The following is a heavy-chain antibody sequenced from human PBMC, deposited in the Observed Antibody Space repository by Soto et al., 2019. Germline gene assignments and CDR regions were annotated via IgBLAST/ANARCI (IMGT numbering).Heavy chain of an antibody. CDR3: ARNYDFWSGYLYGMDV. J-gene: IGHJ6*02. CDR1: GDSVSSNSSA. V-gene: IGHV6-1*01. D-gene: IGHD3-3*01. Sequence: SQTLSLTFAISGDSVSSNSSAWNWIRQSPSRGLEWLGRTYYRSKWYNDYAVSVKSRITINPDTSKNQFSLQLNSVTPEDTAVYYCARNYDFWSGYLYGMDVWGQETMVTVXS. CDR2: TYYRSKWYN.